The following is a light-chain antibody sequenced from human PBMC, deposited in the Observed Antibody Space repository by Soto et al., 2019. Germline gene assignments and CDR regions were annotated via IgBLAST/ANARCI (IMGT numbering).Light chain of an antibody. Sequence: EIVLTLSPGTLSLSTGETATLSCRASQTVNSDYLAWFQQRPGQAPRLLIFATSRRATDIPDRFSGSGSGTDFTLTISSLEPEDFAVYYCQQRSNWPITFGQGARLEIK. V-gene: IGKV3D-20*02. CDR3: QQRSNWPIT. CDR1: QTVNSDY. J-gene: IGKJ5*01. CDR2: ATS.